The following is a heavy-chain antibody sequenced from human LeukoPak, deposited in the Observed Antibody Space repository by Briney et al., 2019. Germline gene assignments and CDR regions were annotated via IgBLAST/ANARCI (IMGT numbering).Heavy chain of an antibody. CDR1: GFTFSSYA. CDR3: ASLTNPRYDYVWGSYRYASLPGGDY. CDR2: ISSSSSTI. D-gene: IGHD3-16*02. Sequence: QPGGSLRLSCAVSGFTFSSYAMSWVRQAPGKGLEWVSYISSSSSTIYYADSVKGRFTISRDNAKNSLYLQMNSLRDVDTAVYYCASLTNPRYDYVWGSYRYASLPGGDYWGQGTLVTVSS. J-gene: IGHJ4*02. V-gene: IGHV3-48*02.